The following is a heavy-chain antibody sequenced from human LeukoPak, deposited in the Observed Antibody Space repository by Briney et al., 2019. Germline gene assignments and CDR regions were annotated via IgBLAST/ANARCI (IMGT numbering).Heavy chain of an antibody. CDR3: AKGSGWGIVATIFDY. Sequence: GGSLRLSCAASGFTFSSYGMHWVRQAPGKGLEWVAFIRYDGSNKYYADSVKGRFTISRDNSKNTLYLQMNSLRAEDTAVYYCAKGSGWGIVATIFDYWGQGTLVTVSS. V-gene: IGHV3-30*02. CDR1: GFTFSSYG. CDR2: IRYDGSNK. J-gene: IGHJ4*02. D-gene: IGHD5-12*01.